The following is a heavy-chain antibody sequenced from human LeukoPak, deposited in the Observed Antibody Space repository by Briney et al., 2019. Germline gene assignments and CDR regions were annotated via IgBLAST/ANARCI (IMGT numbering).Heavy chain of an antibody. D-gene: IGHD1-26*01. CDR1: GGPISSSSYY. CDR3: ARRELGSPFDY. CDR2: IYYSGST. Sequence: SETLSLTCTVSGGPISSSSYYWGWIRQPPGKGLEWIGSIYYSGSTYYNPSLKSRVTISVDTSKNQFSLKLSSVTAADTAVYYCARRELGSPFDYWGQGTLVTVSS. J-gene: IGHJ4*02. V-gene: IGHV4-39*01.